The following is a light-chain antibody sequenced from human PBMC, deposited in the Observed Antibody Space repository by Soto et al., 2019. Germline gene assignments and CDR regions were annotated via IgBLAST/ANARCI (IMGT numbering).Light chain of an antibody. CDR1: QSVSSN. CDR3: QQYNNWIT. J-gene: IGKJ5*01. CDR2: GAS. V-gene: IGKV3-15*01. Sequence: EIVMTQSPATLSVSPGERATISCRASQSVSSNLAWYQQKPGQAPRLLIYGASTRATGIPARFSGSGSGTEFTLTISSLQSEDFAVYYCQQYNNWITFGQGTRLEI.